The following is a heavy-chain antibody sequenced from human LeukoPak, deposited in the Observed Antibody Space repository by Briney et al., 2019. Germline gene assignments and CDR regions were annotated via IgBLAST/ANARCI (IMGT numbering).Heavy chain of an antibody. CDR2: INPSGGST. Sequence: GASVKVSCKASGYTFTSYYMHWVRQAPGQGLEWMGIINPSGGSTSYAQKFQGRVTMTRDTSTSTVYMELSSLRSEDTAVYYCARVRSYGYPGYYFDYWGQGTLVPSPQ. V-gene: IGHV1-46*01. CDR3: ARVRSYGYPGYYFDY. D-gene: IGHD6-25*01. J-gene: IGHJ4*02. CDR1: GYTFTSYY.